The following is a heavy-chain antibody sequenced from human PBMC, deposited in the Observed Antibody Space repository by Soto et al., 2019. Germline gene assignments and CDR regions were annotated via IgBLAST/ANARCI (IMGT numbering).Heavy chain of an antibody. D-gene: IGHD1-26*01. CDR1: GYSFTSYW. J-gene: IGHJ4*02. Sequence: PGESLKISCKGSGYSFTSYWIGWVRQMPGKGLEWMGIIYPGDSDTRYSPSFQGQVTISADKSISTAYLQWSSLKASDTAMYYCARSSTDSGSYLVYDYWGQGTLVTVSS. V-gene: IGHV5-51*01. CDR2: IYPGDSDT. CDR3: ARSSTDSGSYLVYDY.